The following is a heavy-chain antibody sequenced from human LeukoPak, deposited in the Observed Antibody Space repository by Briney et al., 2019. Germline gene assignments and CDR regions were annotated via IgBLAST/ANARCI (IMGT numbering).Heavy chain of an antibody. Sequence: SGPTLVYPIQTLTLTCTFSGFSLTTSGVGVGWIRQPPGKALEWLAFIYWDDDKRYRPSLKSRLTISKDTSKNQVVLTMTDMDLVDTATYYCVHGRYGGHRAYWGQRTRVTVSS. CDR1: GFSLTTSGVG. J-gene: IGHJ4*02. V-gene: IGHV2-5*02. CDR3: VHGRYGGHRAY. CDR2: IYWDDDK. D-gene: IGHD5-12*01.